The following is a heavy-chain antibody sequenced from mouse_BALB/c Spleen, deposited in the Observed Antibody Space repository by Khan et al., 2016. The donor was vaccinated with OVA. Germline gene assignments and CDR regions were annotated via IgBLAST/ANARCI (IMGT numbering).Heavy chain of an antibody. J-gene: IGHJ2*01. CDR1: GYTFTSYD. Sequence: QVQLKQSGPEVVKPGALVKISCKASGYTFTSYDINWVKQRPGQGLEWIGWNYPGDGSTKYNEKFKGKATLTVDKSSSTAYMQLSSLTSEKFTVYFCARGGITTATLSYWGQGTTLTVSS. CDR3: ARGGITTATLSY. V-gene: IGHV1S56*01. CDR2: NYPGDGST. D-gene: IGHD1-2*01.